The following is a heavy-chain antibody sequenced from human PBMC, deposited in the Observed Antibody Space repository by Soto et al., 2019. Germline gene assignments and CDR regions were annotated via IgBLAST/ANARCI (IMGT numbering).Heavy chain of an antibody. V-gene: IGHV3-48*02. J-gene: IGHJ3*02. CDR2: ISSSSSTI. CDR3: ARASMFSDAFDI. D-gene: IGHD3-10*02. Sequence: PGGSLRLSCAASGFTFSSYWMHWVRQAPGKGLEWVSHISSSSSTIYYADSVKGRFTISRDNAKNSLYLQMNSLRDEDTAVYYCARASMFSDAFDIWGQGTMVTVSS. CDR1: GFTFSSYW.